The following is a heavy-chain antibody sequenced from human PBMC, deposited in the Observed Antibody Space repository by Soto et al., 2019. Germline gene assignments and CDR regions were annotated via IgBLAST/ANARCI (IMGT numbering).Heavy chain of an antibody. CDR1: GGSISSYC. V-gene: IGHV4-59*01. CDR3: AGSGSSPYYYYYGMDV. D-gene: IGHD3-10*01. Sequence: QVQLQESGPGLVKPSETLSLTCTVSGGSISSYCWSWIRQPPGRGLGWIGYIYYSGSTNYNPSLKSRGTISVDTSKNQFSLKLSSVTAADTAVYYCAGSGSSPYYYYYGMDVWGQGTTVTVSS. CDR2: IYYSGST. J-gene: IGHJ6*02.